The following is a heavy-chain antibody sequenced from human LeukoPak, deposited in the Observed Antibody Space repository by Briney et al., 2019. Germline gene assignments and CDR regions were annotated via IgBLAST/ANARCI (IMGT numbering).Heavy chain of an antibody. V-gene: IGHV3-53*01. J-gene: IGHJ3*02. CDR2: IYRGGST. CDR3: ARGNYGSGSYYIGDAFDI. CDR1: GFIVSDNY. Sequence: GGSLRLSCAASGFIVSDNYISWVRQAPGKGLEWVSSIYRGGSTYYADSVKGRFTISRDNSKNTLYLQMNRLRDEDTAVYFCARGNYGSGSYYIGDAFDIWGQGTMVTVSS. D-gene: IGHD3-10*01.